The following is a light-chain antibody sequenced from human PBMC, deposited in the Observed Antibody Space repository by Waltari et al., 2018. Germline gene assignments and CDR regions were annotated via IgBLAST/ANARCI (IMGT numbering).Light chain of an antibody. V-gene: IGLV2-14*03. CDR2: DVL. Sequence: QSALTQPASVSGSPGQSITISFTSTSSVVGDFTYVSCYQQHPGKAPKLILYDVLQRPSAISNRFSGSKSGYTASLTISGLQAGDEAYYYCNSYTTTSTWVFGGGTKLTV. J-gene: IGLJ3*02. CDR3: NSYTTTSTWV. CDR1: SSVVGDFTY.